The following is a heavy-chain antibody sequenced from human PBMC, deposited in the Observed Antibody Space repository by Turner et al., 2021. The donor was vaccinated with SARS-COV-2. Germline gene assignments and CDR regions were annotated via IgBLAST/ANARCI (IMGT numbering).Heavy chain of an antibody. V-gene: IGHV4-39*01. CDR1: VGSISSSSYY. D-gene: IGHD5-18*01. Sequence: QLQLQESGPGLVKPSETLSLSCTVSVGSISSSSYYWGWIRQPPGKGREWIGNSYYSGSAYYNPPLKSRVTISVDPSKNQLSRKLTSVTAADTAVYYCARLMDTAMDYYGTDVWGQGTTVTVSS. CDR2: SYYSGSA. J-gene: IGHJ6*02. CDR3: ARLMDTAMDYYGTDV.